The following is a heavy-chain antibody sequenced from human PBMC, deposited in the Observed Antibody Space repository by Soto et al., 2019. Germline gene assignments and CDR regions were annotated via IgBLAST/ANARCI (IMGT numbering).Heavy chain of an antibody. CDR2: IWYDGSNK. CDR1: GFTFSSYG. V-gene: IGHV3-33*01. CDR3: ARDSDRGVIFTTFDY. Sequence: GGSLRLSCAASGFTFSSYGMHWVRQAPGKGLEWVAVIWYDGSNKYYADSVKGRFTISRDNSKNTLYLQMNSLRAEDTAVYYCARDSDRGVIFTTFDYWGQGTLVTVSS. D-gene: IGHD3-10*01. J-gene: IGHJ4*02.